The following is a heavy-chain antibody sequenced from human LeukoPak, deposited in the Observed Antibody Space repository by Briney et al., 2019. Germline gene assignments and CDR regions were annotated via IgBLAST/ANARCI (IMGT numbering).Heavy chain of an antibody. CDR1: GFTFSSYA. V-gene: IGHV3-30-3*01. CDR2: ISYDGSNK. J-gene: IGHJ1*01. D-gene: IGHD6-13*01. CDR3: ARSIAAAPLWH. Sequence: GRSLSLSCAASGFTFSSYAMHWVRQAPGKGLEWVAVISYDGSNKYYADSVKGRFTISRDNSKNTLYLQMNSLRVEDTAVYYCARSIAAAPLWHWGQGTLVTVSS.